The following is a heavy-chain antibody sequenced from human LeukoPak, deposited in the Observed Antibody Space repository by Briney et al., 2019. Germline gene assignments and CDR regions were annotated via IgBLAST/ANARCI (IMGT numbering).Heavy chain of an antibody. CDR1: GYTFTGYY. CDR2: ISAYNGNT. D-gene: IGHD6-6*01. CDR3: ARLTYSSSPAPDFDY. J-gene: IGHJ4*02. Sequence: ASVKVSCKASGYTFTGYYMHWVRQAPGQGLEWMGWISAYNGNTNYAQKLQGRVTMTTDTSTSTACMELRSLRSDDTAVYYCARLTYSSSPAPDFDYWGQGTLVTVSS. V-gene: IGHV1-18*04.